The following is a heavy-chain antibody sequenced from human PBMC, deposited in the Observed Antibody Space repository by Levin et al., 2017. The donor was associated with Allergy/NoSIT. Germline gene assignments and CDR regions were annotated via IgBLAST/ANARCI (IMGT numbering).Heavy chain of an antibody. D-gene: IGHD3-10*01. Sequence: SETLSLTCAVYGGSFTGYYWSWIRQPPGKGLEWIGEINHSGSTNYNPSLKSRVTISVDTSKNQFSLKLSSMTAADTAVYYCARGLRPLFETMVRGVLLFWGQGTLVTVSS. V-gene: IGHV4-34*01. CDR1: GGSFTGYY. CDR3: ARGLRPLFETMVRGVLLF. CDR2: INHSGST. J-gene: IGHJ4*02.